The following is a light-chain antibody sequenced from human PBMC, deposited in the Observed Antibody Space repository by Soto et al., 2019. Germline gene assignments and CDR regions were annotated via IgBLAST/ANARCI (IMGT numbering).Light chain of an antibody. V-gene: IGKV3-20*01. CDR2: GAS. Sequence: EIELTQSPGTLSLSPGERATLSCRASQSVSSSYLAWYQQKPGQAPRLLIYGASSRATGIPDRFSGSGSGTDFTLTISRLEPEDFAVYYYQEYGTFGQGTKVEIK. CDR3: QEYGT. CDR1: QSVSSSY. J-gene: IGKJ1*01.